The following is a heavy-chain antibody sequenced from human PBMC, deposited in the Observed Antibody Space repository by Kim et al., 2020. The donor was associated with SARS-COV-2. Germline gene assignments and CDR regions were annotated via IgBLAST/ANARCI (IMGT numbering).Heavy chain of an antibody. CDR2: IYTSGST. CDR1: GGSISGYY. CDR3: AKGPTDCSSTRCYTFWFDP. Sequence: SETLSLTCSVSGGSISGYYWNWIRQPAGKGLEWIGRIYTSGSTNYNPYLKSRVTMSVDTSRNQFSLKLTSVTAADTAVYYCAKGPTDCSSTRCYTFWFDPWGQGTLVTVSS. J-gene: IGHJ5*02. D-gene: IGHD2-2*02. V-gene: IGHV4-4*07.